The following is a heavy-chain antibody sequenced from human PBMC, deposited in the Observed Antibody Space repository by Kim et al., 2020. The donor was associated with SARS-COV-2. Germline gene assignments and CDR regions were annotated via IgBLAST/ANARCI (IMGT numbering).Heavy chain of an antibody. CDR2: ISSSGSYI. CDR1: GFTFSSYT. D-gene: IGHD3-3*01. CDR3: AREGDDYGFYSGYNNPQAGMDV. J-gene: IGHJ6*02. Sequence: GGSLRLSCAASGFTFSSYTMSWVRQAPGKGLEWVSSISSSGSYIYYADSVKGRFTISRDNSKNSLYLQMNSLRAEDTAVYYCAREGDDYGFYSGYNNPQAGMDVWGQGTTVTVSS. V-gene: IGHV3-21*01.